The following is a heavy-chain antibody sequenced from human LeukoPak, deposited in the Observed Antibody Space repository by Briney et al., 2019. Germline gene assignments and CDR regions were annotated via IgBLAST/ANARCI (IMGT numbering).Heavy chain of an antibody. CDR1: GGSISDNY. J-gene: IGHJ6*02. CDR3: ARYFPASGYYGMDV. CDR2: AYYSGHT. D-gene: IGHD2/OR15-2a*01. Sequence: SDPLSLICTVSGGSISDNYWSWIRQPPGKGLEWIGYAYYSGHTNYNSSLKSRVTMSLDTSKSQFSLRLSSVTAADTAVYYCARYFPASGYYGMDVWGQGTTVTVSS. V-gene: IGHV4-59*08.